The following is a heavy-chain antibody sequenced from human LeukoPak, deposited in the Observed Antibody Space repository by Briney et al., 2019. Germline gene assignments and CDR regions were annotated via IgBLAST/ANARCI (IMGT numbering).Heavy chain of an antibody. V-gene: IGHV4-59*01. CDR3: AREGRSLL. D-gene: IGHD2-15*01. Sequence: SETLSLTCTVSGGSISSYYWSWIRQPPGKALEGIGYIYYSGSTNYNPSLKSRVTISVDTSKNQFSLKLSSVTAADTAVYYCAREGRSLLWGQGTLVTVSS. J-gene: IGHJ4*02. CDR2: IYYSGST. CDR1: GGSISSYY.